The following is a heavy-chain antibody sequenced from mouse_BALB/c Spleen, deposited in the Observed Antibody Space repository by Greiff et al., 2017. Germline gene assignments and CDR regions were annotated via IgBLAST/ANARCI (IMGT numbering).Heavy chain of an antibody. V-gene: IGHV2-9*02. CDR1: GFSLTSYG. Sequence: VKLMESGPGLVQPSQSLSITCTVSGFSLTSYGVHWVRQSPGKGLEWLGVIWAGGSTNYNSALMSRLSISKDNSKSQVFLKMNSLQTDDTAMYYCARDYGNYYAMDYWGQGTSVTVSS. D-gene: IGHD2-1*01. CDR2: IWAGGST. CDR3: ARDYGNYYAMDY. J-gene: IGHJ4*01.